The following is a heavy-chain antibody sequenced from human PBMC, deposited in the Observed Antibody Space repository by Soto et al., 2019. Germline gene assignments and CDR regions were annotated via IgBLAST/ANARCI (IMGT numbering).Heavy chain of an antibody. D-gene: IGHD3-10*01. V-gene: IGHV3-53*01. CDR2: IYSTGTT. CDR3: AKDGRGSGSHYNSFGY. J-gene: IGHJ4*02. CDR1: GFTVGNNY. Sequence: EVQLVESGGGLIQPGGSLKLSCAASGFTVGNNYMSWVRQAPGKGLEWVSLIYSTGTTKYADSVKGRFTVSRDNAKNTLYFQMNSLRAEDTAVYYCAKDGRGSGSHYNSFGYWGQGTLVPVSS.